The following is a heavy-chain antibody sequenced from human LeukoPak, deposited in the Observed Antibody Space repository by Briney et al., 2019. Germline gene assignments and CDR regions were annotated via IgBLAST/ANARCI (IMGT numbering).Heavy chain of an antibody. CDR3: ATGSQLGSYNWFDP. CDR1: GGSCDDYY. D-gene: IGHD1-1*01. J-gene: IGHJ5*02. CDR2: IDHSGST. V-gene: IGHV4-34*01. Sequence: PSETLSLTCAVYGGSCDDYYCSWIRQPPGKGLEWIGEIDHSGSTKCNPSLKGRVTISLDTSKNQFSLDLTSVTAADTAVYYCATGSQLGSYNWFDPWGQGTLVTVSS.